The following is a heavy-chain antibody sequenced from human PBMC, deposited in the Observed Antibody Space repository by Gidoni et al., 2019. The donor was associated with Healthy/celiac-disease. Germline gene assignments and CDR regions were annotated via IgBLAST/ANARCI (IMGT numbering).Heavy chain of an antibody. Sequence: EVQLVESGGGLVKPGGSLRLSCAASGFTFSSYSMNWVRQAPGKGLEWVSSISSSSSYIYYADSVKGRFTISRDNAKNSLYLQMNSLRAEDTAVYYCARELVNGGINGRDDYWGQGTLVTVSS. V-gene: IGHV3-21*01. D-gene: IGHD7-27*01. CDR3: ARELVNGGINGRDDY. CDR1: GFTFSSYS. J-gene: IGHJ4*02. CDR2: ISSSSSYI.